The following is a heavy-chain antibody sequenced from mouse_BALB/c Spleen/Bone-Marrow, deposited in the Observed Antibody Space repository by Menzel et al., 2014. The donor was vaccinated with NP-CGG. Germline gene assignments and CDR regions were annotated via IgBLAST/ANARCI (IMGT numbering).Heavy chain of an antibody. CDR3: ARPYYRYLYFDY. V-gene: IGHV4-1*02. CDR1: GLDFSRXW. CDR2: INPDSSTI. Sequence: EVKLVESGGGLVQPGGSLKLSCAASGLDFSRXWXNWVXQAPXXGLEWIXEINPDSSTINYTPFLKDKFIISRDNAKNTLYLQMSKVRSEDTALYYCARPYYRYLYFDYWGQGTTLTVSS. D-gene: IGHD2-14*01. J-gene: IGHJ2*01.